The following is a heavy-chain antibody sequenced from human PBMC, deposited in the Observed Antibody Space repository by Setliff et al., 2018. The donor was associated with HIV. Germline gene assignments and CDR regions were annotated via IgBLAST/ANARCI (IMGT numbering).Heavy chain of an antibody. CDR1: GFTFIDYA. CDR2: ISSSASYI. CDR3: AKAVAQQFVSFFDH. V-gene: IGHV3-21*01. J-gene: IGHJ4*02. Sequence: GGSLRLSCSVSGFTFIDYALNWVRQTPGRGLEWVSSISSSASYIYYVDSVKGRFTISRDNAKNSLYLQMNSLRAKDTAVYYCAKAVAQQFVSFFDHWGQGTLVTVSS. D-gene: IGHD6-6*01.